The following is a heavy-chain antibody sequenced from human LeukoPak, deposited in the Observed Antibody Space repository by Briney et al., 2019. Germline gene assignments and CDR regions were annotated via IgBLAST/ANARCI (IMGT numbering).Heavy chain of an antibody. Sequence: ASVKVSCKASAYTFTSSGISRVRQAPAQGIERMWCISVYSGNTNYAQKLQGRVTMTTDTSKSTAYMELRSLRSDDTAVHYCATAVYYDFWNGSLPDAFDIWGQGTMVNVSS. CDR3: ATAVYYDFWNGSLPDAFDI. CDR2: ISVYSGNT. J-gene: IGHJ3*02. D-gene: IGHD3-3*01. V-gene: IGHV1-18*01. CDR1: AYTFTSSG.